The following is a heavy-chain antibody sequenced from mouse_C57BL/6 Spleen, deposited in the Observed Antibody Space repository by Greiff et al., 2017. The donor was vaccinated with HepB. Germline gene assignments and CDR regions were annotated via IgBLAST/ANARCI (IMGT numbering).Heavy chain of an antibody. CDR1: GYTFTSYW. CDR2: IYPSDSET. D-gene: IGHD2-3*01. V-gene: IGHV1-61*01. J-gene: IGHJ2*01. Sequence: VQLQQSGAELVRPGSSVKLSCKASGYTFTSYWMDWVKQRPGQGLEWIGNIYPSDSETHYNQKFKDKATLTVDKSSSTAYMQLSSLTSEDSAVYYCAREGYFLFDYWGQGTTLTVSS. CDR3: AREGYFLFDY.